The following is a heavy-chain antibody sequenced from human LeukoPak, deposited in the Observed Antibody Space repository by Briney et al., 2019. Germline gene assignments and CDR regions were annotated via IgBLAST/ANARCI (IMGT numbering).Heavy chain of an antibody. J-gene: IGHJ4*02. Sequence: SSVKVSCKASGGTFSSYAISWVRQAPGQGLEWMGWIKPDSVATNYAQKFQGRFTMSRDMSISTVYMELTSLTSDDTAMYWCARDHDYGPGYWGQGTLVTVSA. CDR1: GGTFSSYA. V-gene: IGHV1-2*02. D-gene: IGHD3-10*01. CDR3: ARDHDYGPGY. CDR2: IKPDSVAT.